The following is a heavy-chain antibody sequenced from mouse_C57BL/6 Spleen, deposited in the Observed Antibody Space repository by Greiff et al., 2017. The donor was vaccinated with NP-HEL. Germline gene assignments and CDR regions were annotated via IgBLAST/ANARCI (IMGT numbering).Heavy chain of an antibody. J-gene: IGHJ1*03. CDR1: GFNIKDYY. V-gene: IGHV14-2*01. CDR2: IDPEDGET. D-gene: IGHD3-3*01. Sequence: VQLQQSGAELVKPGASVKLSCTASGFNIKDYYMHWVKQRTEQGLEWIGRIDPEDGETKYAPKFQGKATITADTSSNNAYLQLSSLTSEDTAIYYCASGGGTARIYWYFDVWGTGTTVTVSS. CDR3: ASGGGTARIYWYFDV.